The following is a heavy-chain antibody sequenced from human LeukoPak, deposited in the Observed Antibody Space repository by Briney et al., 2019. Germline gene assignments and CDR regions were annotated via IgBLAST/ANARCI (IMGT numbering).Heavy chain of an antibody. CDR3: ARRLAYSSGWYDDPFDY. CDR2: ISSSSSTI. V-gene: IGHV3-48*01. J-gene: IGHJ4*02. D-gene: IGHD6-19*01. Sequence: GGSLRLSCAASGFTFSSYAMHWVRQAPGKGLEWVSYISSSSSTIYYADSVKGRFTISRDNSKNTLYLQMNSLRAEDTAVYYCARRLAYSSGWYDDPFDYWGQGTLVTVSS. CDR1: GFTFSSYA.